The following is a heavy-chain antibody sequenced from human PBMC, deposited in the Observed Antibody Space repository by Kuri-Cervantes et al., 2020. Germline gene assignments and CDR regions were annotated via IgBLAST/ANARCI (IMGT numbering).Heavy chain of an antibody. J-gene: IGHJ4*02. CDR2: ISGSGGST. D-gene: IGHD1-26*01. CDR3: ARAGSYRGVFDY. Sequence: GGSLRLSCAASGFTFSSYAMSWVRQAPGKGLEWVSAISGSGGSTYYADSVKGRFTISRDNSKNTLYLQMNSLRAEDTAVYYCARAGSYRGVFDYWGQGTLVTASS. CDR1: GFTFSSYA. V-gene: IGHV3-23*01.